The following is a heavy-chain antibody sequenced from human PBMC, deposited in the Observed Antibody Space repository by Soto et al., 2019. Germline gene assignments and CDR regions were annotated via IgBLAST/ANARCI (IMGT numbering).Heavy chain of an antibody. CDR2: ISYDGSNK. CDR1: GFTFSSYG. V-gene: IGHV3-30*18. CDR3: AKDSRGYYDSSGYFDY. D-gene: IGHD3-22*01. Sequence: PGGSLRLSCAASGFTFSSYGMHWVRQAPGKGLEWVAVISYDGSNKYYADSVKGRFTISRDNSKNTLYLQMNSLRAEDTAVYYCAKDSRGYYDSSGYFDYWGQGTLVTVSS. J-gene: IGHJ4*02.